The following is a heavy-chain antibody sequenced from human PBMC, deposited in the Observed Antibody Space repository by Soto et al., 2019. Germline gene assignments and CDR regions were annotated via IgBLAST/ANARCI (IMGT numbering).Heavy chain of an antibody. CDR3: TRSQGSSTSLAIYYYYYYGMDV. CDR2: IIPISGTA. D-gene: IGHD2-2*01. CDR1: GGTFSSYA. Sequence: QVQLVQSGAEVKKPGSSVKVSCKASGGTFSSYAISWVRQAPGQGLEWMGGIIPISGTANYAQKFQGRVTVTADESPSTAYMELSSLRSEDPAVYYCTRSQGSSTSLAIYYYYYYGMDVWGQGTTVTVSS. V-gene: IGHV1-69*01. J-gene: IGHJ6*02.